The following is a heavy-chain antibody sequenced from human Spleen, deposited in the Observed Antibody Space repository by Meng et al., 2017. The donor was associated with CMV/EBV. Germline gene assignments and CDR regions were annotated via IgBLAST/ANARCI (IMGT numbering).Heavy chain of an antibody. V-gene: IGHV4-59*01. D-gene: IGHD4-11*01. CDR2: IYYSGST. CDR3: ARVSATTDANWFDP. J-gene: IGHJ5*02. CDR1: GGSISSYY. Sequence: SETLSLTCTVSGGSISSYYWSWIRQPPGKGLEWIGYIYYSGSTNYNPSLKSRVTISVDTSKNQFSLKLSSVTAADTAVYYCARVSATTDANWFDPWGQGTLVTVSS.